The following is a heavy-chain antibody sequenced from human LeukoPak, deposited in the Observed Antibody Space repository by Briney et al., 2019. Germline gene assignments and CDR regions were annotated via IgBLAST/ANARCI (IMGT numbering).Heavy chain of an antibody. CDR3: ARDRDYYYYMDV. D-gene: IGHD5-24*01. CDR2: INHSGST. J-gene: IGHJ6*03. V-gene: IGHV4-34*01. CDR1: GGSFSGYY. Sequence: SETLSLTCAVYGGSFSGYYWSWICQPPGKGLEWIGEINHSGSTNYNPSLKSRVTISVDTSKNQFSLKLSSVTAADTAVYYCARDRDYYYYMDVWGKGTTVTVSS.